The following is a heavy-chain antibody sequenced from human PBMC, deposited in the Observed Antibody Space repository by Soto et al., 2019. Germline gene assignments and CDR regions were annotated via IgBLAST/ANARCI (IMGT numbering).Heavy chain of an antibody. CDR3: ARGILNDSSGYYLPAYFDY. CDR2: INHSGST. D-gene: IGHD3-22*01. J-gene: IGHJ4*02. CDR1: GGSFSGYY. Sequence: PSETLSLTCAVYGGSFSGYYWSWIRQPPGKGLEWIGEINHSGSTNYNPSLKSRVTISVDTSKNQFSLKLSSVTAADTAVYYCARGILNDSSGYYLPAYFDYWGQGTLVTVSS. V-gene: IGHV4-34*01.